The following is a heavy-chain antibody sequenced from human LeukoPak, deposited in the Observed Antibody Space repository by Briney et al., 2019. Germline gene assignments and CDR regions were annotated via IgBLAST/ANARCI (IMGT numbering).Heavy chain of an antibody. J-gene: IGHJ4*02. D-gene: IGHD1-26*01. CDR2: IKSKIDGGTT. V-gene: IGHV3-15*01. CDR3: AKGLVGATTFDY. Sequence: GGSLRLSCAASGFTFTNAWMNWVRPAPGKGLEWVGRIKSKIDGGTTDYVAPVKGRFTISRDNSKNTLYLQMNSLRAEDTAVYYCAKGLVGATTFDYWGQGTLVTVSS. CDR1: GFTFTNAW.